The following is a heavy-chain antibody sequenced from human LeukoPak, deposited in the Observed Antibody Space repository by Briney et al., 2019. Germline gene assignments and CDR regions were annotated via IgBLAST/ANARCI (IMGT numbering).Heavy chain of an antibody. CDR2: INSDGSST. D-gene: IGHD2-15*01. CDR1: GFTFSSYW. J-gene: IGHJ4*02. CDR3: ARGYCSGGSCFDY. V-gene: IGHV3-74*01. Sequence: PGRSLRLSCAASGFTFSSYWMHWVRQAPGKGLVWVSRINSDGSSTSYADSVKGRFTISRDNAKNTLYLQMNSLRAEDTAVYYCARGYCSGGSCFDYWGQGTLVTVSS.